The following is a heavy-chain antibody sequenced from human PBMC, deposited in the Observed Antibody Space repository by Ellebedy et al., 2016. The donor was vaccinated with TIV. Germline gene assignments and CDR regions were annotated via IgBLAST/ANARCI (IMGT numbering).Heavy chain of an antibody. CDR1: GYTFTSYG. J-gene: IGHJ6*02. V-gene: IGHV1-18*01. D-gene: IGHD3-3*01. CDR3: ARDRRRIVRFLEWFGGRYYGMDV. CDR2: ISAYNGNT. Sequence: AASVKVSCKASGYTFTSYGISWVRQAPGQGLEWMGWISAYNGNTNYAQKLQGRVTMTTDTSTSTSYMELRSLRSDDTAVYYCARDRRRIVRFLEWFGGRYYGMDVWGQGTTVTVSS.